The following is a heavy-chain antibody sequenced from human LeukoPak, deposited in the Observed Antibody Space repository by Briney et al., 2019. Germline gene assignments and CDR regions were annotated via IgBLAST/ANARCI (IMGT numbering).Heavy chain of an antibody. V-gene: IGHV3-23*01. D-gene: IGHD3-22*01. J-gene: IGHJ4*02. CDR2: ISGSGAST. CDR3: AKDPRGYYDTTGYPPFYFDY. CDR1: GFTFSNYA. Sequence: GGSLRLSCAASGFTFSNYAMSWVRQTPGKGLEWVSSISGSGASTYYADSVKGRFTISRDNSKRTLYLHMNGLRAEDTAVYYCAKDPRGYYDTTGYPPFYFDYWGQGTLVTVSS.